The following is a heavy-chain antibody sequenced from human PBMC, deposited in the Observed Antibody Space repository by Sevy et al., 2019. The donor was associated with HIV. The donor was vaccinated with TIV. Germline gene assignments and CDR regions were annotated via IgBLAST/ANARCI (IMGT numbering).Heavy chain of an antibody. CDR2: IKQDGSEK. CDR1: GFTFSSYW. V-gene: IGHV3-7*01. CDR3: ARDYPNNYYDSSGTNYYYGMDV. J-gene: IGHJ6*02. D-gene: IGHD3-22*01. Sequence: GGSLRLSCAASGFTFSSYWMSWVRQAPGKGLEWVANIKQDGSEKYYVDSVKGRFTISRDNAKNSLYLQMNCLRAEDTAVYYCARDYPNNYYDSSGTNYYYGMDVWGQGTTVTVSS.